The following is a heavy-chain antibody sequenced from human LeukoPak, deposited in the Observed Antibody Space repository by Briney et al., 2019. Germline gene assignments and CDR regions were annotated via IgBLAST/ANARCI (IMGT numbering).Heavy chain of an antibody. J-gene: IGHJ4*02. V-gene: IGHV3-66*01. CDR2: IYSGATT. D-gene: IGHD7-27*01. CDR1: GFTATSNY. Sequence: GGSLRLSCAVSGFTATSNYMSWVRQAPGKGLEWVSVIYSGATTYYADSVKGRFTISRDTSKNTLYLQMISLRAEDTAVYYCARVALSGGGFDYWGKGTLVTVSS. CDR3: ARVALSGGGFDY.